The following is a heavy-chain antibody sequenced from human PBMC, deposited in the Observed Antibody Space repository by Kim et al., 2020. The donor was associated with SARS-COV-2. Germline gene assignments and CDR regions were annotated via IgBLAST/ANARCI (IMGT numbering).Heavy chain of an antibody. CDR3: ARERFKCYGSGRSLFDY. V-gene: IGHV4-34*01. D-gene: IGHD3-10*01. J-gene: IGHJ4*02. CDR1: GGSFSGYY. CDR2: INHSGST. Sequence: SETLSLTCAVYGGSFSGYYWSWIRQPPGKGLEWIGEINHSGSTNYNPSLKSRVTISVDTSKNQFSLKLSSVTAADTAVYYCARERFKCYGSGRSLFDYWGQGTLVTVSS.